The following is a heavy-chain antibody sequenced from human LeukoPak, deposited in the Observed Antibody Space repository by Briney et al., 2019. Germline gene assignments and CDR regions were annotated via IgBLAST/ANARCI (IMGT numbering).Heavy chain of an antibody. Sequence: GGSLRLSCAASGFTFSSYWMNWVRQAPGKGLEWVANIKKDGSERYYVDSVKGRFTISRDNAKKSLYLQMNTLRAEDTAVYYCARDLAGPPQEAFDIWGQGTMVTVSS. CDR1: GFTFSSYW. CDR2: IKKDGSER. J-gene: IGHJ3*02. CDR3: ARDLAGPPQEAFDI. V-gene: IGHV3-7*01.